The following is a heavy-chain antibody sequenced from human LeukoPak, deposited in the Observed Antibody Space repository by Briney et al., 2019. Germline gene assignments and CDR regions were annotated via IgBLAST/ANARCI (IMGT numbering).Heavy chain of an antibody. CDR2: INHSGST. V-gene: IGHV4-34*01. D-gene: IGHD5-18*01. Sequence: SETLSLTCAVYGGSFSGYYWSWIRQPPGKGLEWIGEINHSGSTNYNPSLKSRVTISVDTSKNQFSLKLSSVTAADTAVYYCARVGYSYGDPGYYYYYMNVWGKGTTVTISS. CDR1: GGSFSGYY. J-gene: IGHJ6*03. CDR3: ARVGYSYGDPGYYYYYMNV.